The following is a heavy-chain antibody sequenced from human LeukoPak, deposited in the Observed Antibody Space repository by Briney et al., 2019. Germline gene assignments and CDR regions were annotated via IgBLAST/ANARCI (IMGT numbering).Heavy chain of an antibody. CDR1: GFTFSSYS. CDR2: ISSSSSYI. J-gene: IGHJ4*02. Sequence: PGGSLRLSCAASGFTFSSYSMNWVRQAPGKGLEWVSSISSSSSYIHYADSVKGRFTISRDNAKNSLYLQMNSLRAEDTAVYYCARGLCGGDCYDYWGQGTLVTVSS. D-gene: IGHD2-21*01. CDR3: ARGLCGGDCYDY. V-gene: IGHV3-21*01.